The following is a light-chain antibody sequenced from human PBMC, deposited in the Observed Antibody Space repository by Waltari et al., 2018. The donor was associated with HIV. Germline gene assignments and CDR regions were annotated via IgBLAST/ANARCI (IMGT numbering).Light chain of an antibody. CDR2: KAS. CDR3: QHYDSYSPA. V-gene: IGKV1-5*03. J-gene: IGKJ1*01. Sequence: DIQMTQYPSTLSASVGDRVTITCRASQRISSWLAWYQQKPGKAPKLLIYKASTLESGVPSRFSGSGSGTEFTLTISSLQPDDFATYYCQHYDSYSPAFGQGTKVEIK. CDR1: QRISSW.